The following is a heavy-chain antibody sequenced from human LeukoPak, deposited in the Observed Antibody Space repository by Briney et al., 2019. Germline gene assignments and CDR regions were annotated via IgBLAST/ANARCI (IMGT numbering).Heavy chain of an antibody. J-gene: IGHJ4*02. V-gene: IGHV4-38-2*01. CDR2: IHHSGSI. Sequence: SETLSLTCGVSGYSISNGYHWGWIRQPPGKGLEWIGSIHHSGSIYHNPSLKSRVTISVDTSKNQFSLKLASVTASDTAVYYCARINWNPDYWGQGTLVAVSS. D-gene: IGHD1-1*01. CDR3: ARINWNPDY. CDR1: GYSISNGYH.